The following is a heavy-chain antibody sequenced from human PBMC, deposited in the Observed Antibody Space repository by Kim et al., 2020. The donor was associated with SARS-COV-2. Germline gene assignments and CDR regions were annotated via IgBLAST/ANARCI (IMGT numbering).Heavy chain of an antibody. CDR3: ARATMNFHLGNWFDP. CDR1: GGSFSGYY. CDR2: IDHSGST. Sequence: SETLSLTCAVYGGSFSGYYWSWIRQPPGKGLEWIGEIDHSGSTNYNPSLKSRVTTSVDTSKNQFSLKLSSVTAADMAVYYCARATMNFHLGNWFDPWGQGTLVTVSS. D-gene: IGHD3-22*01. V-gene: IGHV4-34*01. J-gene: IGHJ5*02.